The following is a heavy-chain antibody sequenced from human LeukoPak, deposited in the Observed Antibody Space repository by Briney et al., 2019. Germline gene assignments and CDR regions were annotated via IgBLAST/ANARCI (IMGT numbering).Heavy chain of an antibody. CDR1: GYTFTGYY. D-gene: IGHD5-18*01. V-gene: IGHV1-2*02. CDR2: ISPDSGGT. J-gene: IGHJ3*02. CDR3: ASATLWGEYSYGSFSAFDI. Sequence: RASVKVSCKASGYTFTGYYMHWVRQAPGQGLEWMGWISPDSGGTNYAQKFQGRVTMTRDTSISTAYMELSRLRSDDTAVYYCASATLWGEYSYGSFSAFDIWGQGTMVTVSS.